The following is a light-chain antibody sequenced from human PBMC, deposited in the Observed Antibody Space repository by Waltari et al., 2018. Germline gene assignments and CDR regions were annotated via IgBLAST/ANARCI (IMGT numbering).Light chain of an antibody. CDR1: QSLVFSDGNNY. J-gene: IGKJ2*01. CDR2: EVS. CDR3: MQALQAPYT. Sequence: DIVMTQSPLSLPVTPGEPASISCRSSQSLVFSDGNNYLDWYQQKPGQSPQLRVYEVSKRASGVPDRVSGSGSGTDFTLKISRVEAEDVGVYYCMQALQAPYTFGQGTKLEIK. V-gene: IGKV2-28*01.